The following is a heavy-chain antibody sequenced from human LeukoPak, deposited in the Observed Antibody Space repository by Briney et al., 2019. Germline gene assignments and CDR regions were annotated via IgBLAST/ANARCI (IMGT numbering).Heavy chain of an antibody. CDR1: GFTVSSNY. J-gene: IGHJ4*02. CDR2: ICSGGST. Sequence: PGGSLRLSCAASGFTVSSNYMSWVRQAPGKGLEWVSVICSGGSTYYADSVKGRFTISRDNSKNTLYLQMNSLRAEDTAVYYCARDGCSGGSCYSVWGQGTLVTVSS. D-gene: IGHD2-15*01. CDR3: ARDGCSGGSCYSV. V-gene: IGHV3-53*01.